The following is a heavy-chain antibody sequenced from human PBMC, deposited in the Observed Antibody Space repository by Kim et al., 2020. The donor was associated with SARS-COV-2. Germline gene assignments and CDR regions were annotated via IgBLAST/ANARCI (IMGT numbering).Heavy chain of an antibody. J-gene: IGHJ6*02. Sequence: GGSLRLSCAASGFTLSRYSMKWVRQAPGKGLEWVSFITSRSEYIHYADSVKGRFTISRDNAKNSVFLQMNSLRDEDTAVYYCTREGYYSALDVWGQGTTV. V-gene: IGHV3-21*01. CDR1: GFTLSRYS. CDR2: ITSRSEYI. CDR3: TREGYYSALDV.